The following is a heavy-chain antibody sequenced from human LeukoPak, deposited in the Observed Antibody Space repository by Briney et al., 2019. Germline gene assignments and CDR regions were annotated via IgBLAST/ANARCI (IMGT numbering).Heavy chain of an antibody. J-gene: IGHJ4*02. CDR2: IFHTGST. D-gene: IGHD5-12*01. Sequence: SETLSLTCTVSGASVTIGGHYWRWIRQHPGKGLEWIGYIFHTGSTYYNPSLKSRISMSLDTSKNQFYLKLSSVTAADTAVYYCARAGYSGFDFNFDYWGQGTLVTVSS. CDR1: GASVTIGGHY. CDR3: ARAGYSGFDFNFDY. V-gene: IGHV4-31*03.